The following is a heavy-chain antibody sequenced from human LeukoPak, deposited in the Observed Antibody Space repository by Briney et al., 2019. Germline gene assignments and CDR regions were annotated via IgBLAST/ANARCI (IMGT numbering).Heavy chain of an antibody. CDR2: INWNGGST. D-gene: IGHD3-3*01. CDR3: ARVQTNYDFWSGYYRGPLTYYFDY. J-gene: IGHJ4*02. CDR1: GFTFDDYG. Sequence: GGSLRLSCAASGFTFDDYGMSWVRQAPGKGLEWVSGINWNGGSTGYADPVKGRFTISRDNAKNSLYLQMNSLRAEDTALYYCARVQTNYDFWSGYYRGPLTYYFDYWGQGTLVTVSS. V-gene: IGHV3-20*04.